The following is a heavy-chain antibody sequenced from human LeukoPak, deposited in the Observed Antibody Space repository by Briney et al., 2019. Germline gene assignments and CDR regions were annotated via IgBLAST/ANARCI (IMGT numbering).Heavy chain of an antibody. CDR3: ARVVSDYYDSSGYYYYYYGMDV. J-gene: IGHJ6*02. CDR1: GFTFSDYY. V-gene: IGHV3-11*01. Sequence: PGGSLRLSCAASGFTFSDYYMSWIRQAPGKGLEWVSYISSSGSTIYYADSVKGRFTISRDNAKNSLYLQMNSLRAEDTAVYYCARVVSDYYDSSGYYYYYYGMDVWGQGTTVTVSS. CDR2: ISSSGSTI. D-gene: IGHD3-22*01.